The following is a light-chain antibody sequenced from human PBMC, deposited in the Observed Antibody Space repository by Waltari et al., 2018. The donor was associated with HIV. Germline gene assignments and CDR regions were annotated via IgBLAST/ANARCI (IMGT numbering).Light chain of an antibody. CDR2: EVA. J-gene: IGKJ2*01. CDR3: QQYDDGPRGIT. Sequence: EIVMTQSPPTLAVSPGQRVTLSCRASQSISAKVAWYQQRPGQAPRLLIYEVATRPTGIPARFSGSGSGTEFTLTISSLQYEDFATYFCQQYDDGPRGITFGQGTMLEIK. V-gene: IGKV3-15*01. CDR1: QSISAK.